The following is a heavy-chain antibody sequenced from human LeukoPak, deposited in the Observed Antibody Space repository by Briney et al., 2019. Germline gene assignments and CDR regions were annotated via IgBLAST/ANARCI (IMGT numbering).Heavy chain of an antibody. CDR2: ISSSSSYI. J-gene: IGHJ4*02. CDR1: GFTFSSYS. D-gene: IGHD6-19*01. CDR3: AKAWLDPFDY. V-gene: IGHV3-21*04. Sequence: GGSLRLSCAASGFTFSSYSMNWVRQAPGKGLEWVSSISSSSSYIYYADSVKGRFTISRDNSKNTLYLQMNSLRAEDTAVYYGAKAWLDPFDYWGQGTLVTVSS.